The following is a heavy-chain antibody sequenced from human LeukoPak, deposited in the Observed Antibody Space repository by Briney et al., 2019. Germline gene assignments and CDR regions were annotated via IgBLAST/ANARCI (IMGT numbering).Heavy chain of an antibody. V-gene: IGHV3-23*01. CDR1: GFTVSSNY. D-gene: IGHD5-18*01. J-gene: IGHJ4*02. CDR3: AKDDPDMVTEDYFDY. CDR2: ISGSGGST. Sequence: PGGSLRLSCAASGFTVSSNYMSWVRQAPGKGLEWVSAISGSGGSTYYADSVKGRFTISRDNSKNTLYLQMNSLRAEDTAVYYCAKDDPDMVTEDYFDYWGQGTLVTVSS.